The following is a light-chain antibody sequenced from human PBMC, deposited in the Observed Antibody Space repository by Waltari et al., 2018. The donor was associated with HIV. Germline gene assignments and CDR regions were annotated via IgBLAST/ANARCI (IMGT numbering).Light chain of an antibody. V-gene: IGLV1-40*01. CDR1: SSNIGAGYD. CDR2: VNI. Sequence: QSVLTQPPSVSGAPGQRVTISCTGSSSNIGAGYDVHWYQQLPGTAPKLLIVVNIIRPSGVPDRFAGSKSGSSASLASTGLQAEDEAHYYCQSFDSSLTTSGVIFGGGTKLTVL. J-gene: IGLJ2*01. CDR3: QSFDSSLTTSGVI.